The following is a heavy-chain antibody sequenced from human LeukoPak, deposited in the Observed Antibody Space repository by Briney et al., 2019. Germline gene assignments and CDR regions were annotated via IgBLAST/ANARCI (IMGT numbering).Heavy chain of an antibody. V-gene: IGHV3-23*01. CDR3: ARDQRVDNYDFWSGPKT. CDR2: ISGSGGST. CDR1: GFTFSSYA. D-gene: IGHD3-3*01. J-gene: IGHJ5*02. Sequence: GGSLRLSCAASGFTFSSYAMSWVRQAPGKGLEWVSAISGSGGSTYYADSVKGRFTISRDNSKNTLYLQMDSLRAEDTAVYYCARDQRVDNYDFWSGPKTWGQGTLVTVSS.